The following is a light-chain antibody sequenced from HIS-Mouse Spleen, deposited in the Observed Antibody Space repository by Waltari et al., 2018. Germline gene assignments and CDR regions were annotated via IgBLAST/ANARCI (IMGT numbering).Light chain of an antibody. Sequence: DIVMTQTPLSLSVTPGQPASISCKSSQSLLHSDGKTYLYWYLQKPGQSPQLLIYEVSSRLSGVPDRFSGSGSGTDFTLKISRVEAEDVGVYYCMQGIHLPPWTFGQGTKVEIK. CDR3: MQGIHLPPWT. CDR1: QSLLHSDGKTY. J-gene: IGKJ1*01. CDR2: EVS. V-gene: IGKV2-29*03.